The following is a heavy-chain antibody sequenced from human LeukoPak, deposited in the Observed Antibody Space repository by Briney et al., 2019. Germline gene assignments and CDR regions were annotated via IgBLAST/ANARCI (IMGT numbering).Heavy chain of an antibody. Sequence: PGGSLTLSCTASGFIFSYAAITWVRQAPGKGLEWVGRIRSKTDGGTTDYAAPVKGRFTISRDDSKSTLYLQMNSLKIEGTAVYYCSTELGSSGYYYVYWGQGTLVTVSS. CDR3: STELGSSGYYYVY. J-gene: IGHJ4*02. D-gene: IGHD3-22*01. V-gene: IGHV3-15*01. CDR2: IRSKTDGGTT. CDR1: GFIFSYAA.